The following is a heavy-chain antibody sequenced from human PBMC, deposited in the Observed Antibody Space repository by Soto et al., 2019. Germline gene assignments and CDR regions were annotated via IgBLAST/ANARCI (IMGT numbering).Heavy chain of an antibody. CDR1: GYTFTGYY. Sequence: ASLKVSCKASGYTFTGYYMHWVRQEPGQGLEWMGWINPNSGGTNYAQKFQGWVTMTRDTSISTAYMELSRLRSDDTAVYYCTRSYCSGNSCYSNDAFDIWGQGTMVTVSS. J-gene: IGHJ3*02. CDR3: TRSYCSGNSCYSNDAFDI. CDR2: INPNSGGT. V-gene: IGHV1-2*04. D-gene: IGHD2-15*01.